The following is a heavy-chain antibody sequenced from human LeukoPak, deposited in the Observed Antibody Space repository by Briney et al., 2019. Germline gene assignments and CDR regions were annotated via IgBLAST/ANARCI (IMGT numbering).Heavy chain of an antibody. CDR3: TRDSGYNAFDI. V-gene: IGHV3-21*01. Sequence: PGGSLRLSCAASGFTFDDYGMSWVRQAPGKGLEWVSSISSSSSYIYYADSVKGRFTISRDNAKNSLYLQMNSLRAEDTAVYYCTRDSGYNAFDIWGQGTMVTVSS. D-gene: IGHD5-12*01. CDR1: GFTFDDYG. J-gene: IGHJ3*02. CDR2: ISSSSSYI.